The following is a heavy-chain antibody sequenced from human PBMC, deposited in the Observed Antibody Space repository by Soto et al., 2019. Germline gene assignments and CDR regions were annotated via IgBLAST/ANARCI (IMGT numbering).Heavy chain of an antibody. V-gene: IGHV3-30*18. CDR2: ISYDGSNK. J-gene: IGHJ6*02. CDR1: GFTFSSYG. Sequence: GGSLRLSCAASGFTFSSYGMHWVRQAPGKGLEWVAVISYDGSNKYYADSVKGRFTISRDNSKNTLYLQMNSLRAEDTAVYYCAKDLRWLQFIYSYYGMDVWGQGTTVTVSS. D-gene: IGHD5-12*01. CDR3: AKDLRWLQFIYSYYGMDV.